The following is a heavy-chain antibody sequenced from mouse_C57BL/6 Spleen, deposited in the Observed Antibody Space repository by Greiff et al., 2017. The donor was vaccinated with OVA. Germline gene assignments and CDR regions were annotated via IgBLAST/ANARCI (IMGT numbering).Heavy chain of an antibody. CDR1: GYTFTDYE. J-gene: IGHJ1*03. CDR2: IDPETGGT. Sequence: VQLQQSGAELVRPGASVTLSCKASGYTFTDYEMHWVKQTPVHGLEWIGAIDPETGGTAYNQKFKGKAILTADKSSSTAYMELRSLTSEDSAVYYCTRKRDYGWYFDVWGTGTTVTVSS. CDR3: TRKRDYGWYFDV. D-gene: IGHD2-4*01. V-gene: IGHV1-15*01.